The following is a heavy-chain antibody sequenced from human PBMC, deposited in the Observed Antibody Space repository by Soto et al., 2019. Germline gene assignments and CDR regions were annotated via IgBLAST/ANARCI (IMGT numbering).Heavy chain of an antibody. J-gene: IGHJ4*02. CDR2: IYYSGST. Sequence: QVQLQESGPGLVKPSETLSLTCTVSGGSISSYYWSWIRQPPGKGLEWIGYIYYSGSTNYNPSLKSRVTISVDTSKNQFSLKLSSVTAADTAVYYCARLTLIGGWYDLDYWGQGTQVTVSS. CDR3: ARLTLIGGWYDLDY. V-gene: IGHV4-59*08. D-gene: IGHD6-19*01. CDR1: GGSISSYY.